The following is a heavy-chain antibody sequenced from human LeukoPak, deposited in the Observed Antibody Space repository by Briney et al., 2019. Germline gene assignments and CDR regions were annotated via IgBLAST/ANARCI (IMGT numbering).Heavy chain of an antibody. J-gene: IGHJ4*02. V-gene: IGHV5-10-1*01. CDR3: ARHHSSSWLL. CDR2: IDPSDTYT. D-gene: IGHD6-13*01. CDR1: GYSFTSYW. Sequence: PGESLKISCKGSGYSFTSYWISWVRQMPGKGLEWMGRIDPSDTYTNYSPSFQGHVTISADKSISTAYLQWSSLKASDTAMYYCARHHSSSWLLWGQGTLVTVSS.